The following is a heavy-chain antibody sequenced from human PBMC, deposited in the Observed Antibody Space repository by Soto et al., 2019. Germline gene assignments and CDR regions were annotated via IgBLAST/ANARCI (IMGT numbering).Heavy chain of an antibody. J-gene: IGHJ6*02. V-gene: IGHV4-59*01. D-gene: IGHD2-2*02. CDR2: IYYSGST. CDR1: GGSISSYY. CDR3: ARGEARYNYYYYGMDV. Sequence: SETLSLTCTVSGGSISSYYWSWIRQPPGKGLEWIGYIYYSGSTNYNPSLKSRVTISVDTSKNQFSLKLSSVTAADTAVYYCARGEARYNYYYYGMDVWGQGTTVTVSS.